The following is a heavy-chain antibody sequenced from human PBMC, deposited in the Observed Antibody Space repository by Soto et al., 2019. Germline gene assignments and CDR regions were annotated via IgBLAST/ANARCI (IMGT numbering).Heavy chain of an antibody. J-gene: IGHJ4*02. CDR1: DGSISSDD. D-gene: IGHD5-18*01. V-gene: IGHV4-59*01. Sequence: PSGTPSLTCTVSDGSISSDDWSWIRQPPGKGLEWIGYIYYSGSTNYNPSLKSRVTISVDTSKNQFSLKLSSVTAADTAVYYCARGRIQLWYPFDYWGQGTLVTVSS. CDR3: ARGRIQLWYPFDY. CDR2: IYYSGST.